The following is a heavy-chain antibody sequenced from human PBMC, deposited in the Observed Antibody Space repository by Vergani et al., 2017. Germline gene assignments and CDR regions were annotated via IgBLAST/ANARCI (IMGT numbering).Heavy chain of an antibody. CDR1: GYNFASYW. Sequence: EVQLVQSGAEVKKPGESLKISCKGSGYNFASYWIGWVRQMPGKGLEWMGIIHPGDSDTRYSPSFKGQVTISADTSISTAYLQWSSLKASDTAMYYCARRWAIYASGTYYGAFDIWGQGTMVTVSS. V-gene: IGHV5-51*01. D-gene: IGHD3-10*01. CDR3: ARRWAIYASGTYYGAFDI. CDR2: IHPGDSDT. J-gene: IGHJ3*02.